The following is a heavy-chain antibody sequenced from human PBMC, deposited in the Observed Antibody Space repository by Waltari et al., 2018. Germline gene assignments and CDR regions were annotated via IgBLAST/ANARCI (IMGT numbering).Heavy chain of an antibody. CDR1: GFTFSSYW. Sequence: QVVESGGGLVQPGGSLRLSCAASGFTFSSYWMHWVRQDPGKGLVWVSRIGTDGVRTNYPESVTGRFTIARDNAKNTLYLQMNSLRAEDTAVYYCARDPVVPKADNWFDPWGQGTLVTVSS. CDR2: IGTDGVRT. D-gene: IGHD2-2*01. V-gene: IGHV3-74*01. CDR3: ARDPVVPKADNWFDP. J-gene: IGHJ5*02.